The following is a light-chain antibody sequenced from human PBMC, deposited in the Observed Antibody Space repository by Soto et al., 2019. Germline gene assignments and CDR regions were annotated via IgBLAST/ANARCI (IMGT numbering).Light chain of an antibody. J-gene: IGKJ1*01. CDR3: QNYNSYSEA. CDR2: KAS. V-gene: IGKV1-5*03. Sequence: DMQMTPSPSTLSASVGDRVTITCRASQTISSWLAWYQQKPGKAPKLLIYKASTLKSGVPSRFSGSGSGTEFTLTISSLQPDDFATYYCQNYNSYSEAFGQGTKVDIK. CDR1: QTISSW.